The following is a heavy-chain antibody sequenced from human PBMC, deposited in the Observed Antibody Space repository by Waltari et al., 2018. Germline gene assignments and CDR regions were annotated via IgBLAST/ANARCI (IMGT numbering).Heavy chain of an antibody. J-gene: IGHJ4*02. Sequence: QLQLQESGPGLVKPSETLSLTCTVSGGSISRSSYYWGWIRQPPGKGLEWIGSIYYSGSTYYNPSLKSRVTISVDTSKNQFSLKLSSVTAADTAVYYCARLAEVGDSSSWYDYWGQGTLVTVSS. CDR3: ARLAEVGDSSSWYDY. CDR2: IYYSGST. CDR1: GGSISRSSYY. V-gene: IGHV4-39*01. D-gene: IGHD6-13*01.